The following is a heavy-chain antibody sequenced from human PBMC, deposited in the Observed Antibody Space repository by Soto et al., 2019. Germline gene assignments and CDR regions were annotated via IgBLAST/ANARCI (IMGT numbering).Heavy chain of an antibody. J-gene: IGHJ4*02. Sequence: GGSLRLSCATSGFTFRGSAIHWVRLASGKGLEWVGRIRSSANSFATAYGASVEGRFTISRDDSKNTAYLQMNGLKTEDTAVYYCTRSDDFGTHESHFWGQGTQVTVSS. V-gene: IGHV3-73*01. CDR2: IRSSANSFAT. CDR3: TRSDDFGTHESHF. CDR1: GFTFRGSA. D-gene: IGHD4-17*01.